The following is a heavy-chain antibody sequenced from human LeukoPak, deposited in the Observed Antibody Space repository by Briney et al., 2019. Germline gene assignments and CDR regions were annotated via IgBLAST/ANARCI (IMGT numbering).Heavy chain of an antibody. V-gene: IGHV3-23*01. CDR2: ISGSGGST. CDR1: GFTFSSYA. Sequence: GGSLRLSCAASGFTFSSYAMSWVRQAPGKGLEWVSAISGSGGSTYYADSVKGRFTISRDNSKNTLYLQMNSLRAEDTAVYYCAKEVGYCSSTSCHFDYWGQGTLVTVSS. J-gene: IGHJ4*02. CDR3: AKEVGYCSSTSCHFDY. D-gene: IGHD2-2*01.